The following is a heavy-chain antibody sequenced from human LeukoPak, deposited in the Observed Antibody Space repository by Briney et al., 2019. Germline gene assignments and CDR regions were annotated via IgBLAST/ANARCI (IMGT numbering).Heavy chain of an antibody. J-gene: IGHJ4*02. D-gene: IGHD6-19*01. Sequence: PSETLSLTCVVYGGSFTGYYWSWIRQSPGKGLEWIGEINHSGSTNYNPSLKSRVTISLDTSKNQFSLQLSSVTAADTAVYYCARRGSGWYPWGQGTLVTVSS. V-gene: IGHV4-34*01. CDR3: ARRGSGWYP. CDR1: GGSFTGYY. CDR2: INHSGST.